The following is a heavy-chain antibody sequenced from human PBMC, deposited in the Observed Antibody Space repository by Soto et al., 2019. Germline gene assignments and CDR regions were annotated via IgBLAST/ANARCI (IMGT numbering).Heavy chain of an antibody. CDR1: GYTFTGYY. CDR2: INPNSGGT. Sequence: QVQLVQSGAEVKKPGASVKVSCKASGYTFTGYYMHWVRQAPGPGLEWMGWINPNSGGTNYAQKFKVRVTMTRDTSINTAYMELSRLRADDTAVYYCARNRHSSSGWFDPCCQGTLVTVSS. V-gene: IGHV1-2*02. D-gene: IGHD6-6*01. J-gene: IGHJ5*02. CDR3: ARNRHSSSGWFDP.